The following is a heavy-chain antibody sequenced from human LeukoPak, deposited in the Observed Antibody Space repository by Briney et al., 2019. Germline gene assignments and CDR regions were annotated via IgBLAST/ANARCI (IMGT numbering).Heavy chain of an antibody. J-gene: IGHJ3*02. Sequence: GGSLRLSCAASGFTFSSYSMNWVRQAPGKGLEWVSSISSSSSYIYYADSVKGRFTISRDNSKNTLYLQMNSLRAEDTAVYYCAKDWGGSYHGNAFDIWGQGTMVTVSS. CDR3: AKDWGGSYHGNAFDI. D-gene: IGHD1-26*01. CDR2: ISSSSSYI. V-gene: IGHV3-21*04. CDR1: GFTFSSYS.